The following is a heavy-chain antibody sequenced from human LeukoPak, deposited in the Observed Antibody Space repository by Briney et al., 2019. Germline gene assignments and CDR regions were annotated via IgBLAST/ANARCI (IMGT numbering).Heavy chain of an antibody. V-gene: IGHV3-30-3*01. CDR2: ISYDGRQK. Sequence: GRSLRLSCAASGFTFSEYAMHWVRQAPGKGLEWVSVISYDGRQKYYGDSEKGRFTISRDNPKNTLYLQMNSLRDDDTAVYYCARVFLERLTSGYFDNWGQGTLVTVSP. J-gene: IGHJ4*02. CDR1: GFTFSEYA. D-gene: IGHD3-3*01. CDR3: ARVFLERLTSGYFDN.